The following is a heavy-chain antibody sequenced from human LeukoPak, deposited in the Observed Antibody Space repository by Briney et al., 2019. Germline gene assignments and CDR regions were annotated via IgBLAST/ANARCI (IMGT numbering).Heavy chain of an antibody. CDR1: GFTFSSYG. D-gene: IGHD3-16*01. J-gene: IGHJ5*02. V-gene: IGHV3-7*01. Sequence: PGRSLRLSCAASGFTFSSYGMHWVRQAPGKGLEWVANIKEDGSETSYVDSLKGRFTISRDNDKNALYLQMNSLRAEDTAVYYCARAFSWGQGTLVTVSS. CDR3: ARAFS. CDR2: IKEDGSET.